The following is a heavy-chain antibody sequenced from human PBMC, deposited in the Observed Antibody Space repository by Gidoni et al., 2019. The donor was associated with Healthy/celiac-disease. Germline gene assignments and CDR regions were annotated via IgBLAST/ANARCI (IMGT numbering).Heavy chain of an antibody. CDR1: GGSISRSSYY. Sequence: QLQLQESGPGLVKPSETLSLTCTVSGGSISRSSYYWGWIRQPPGKGLEWIGSIYYSGSTYYNPSLKSRVTISVDTSKNQFSLKLSSVTAADTAVYYCARSYRYNWNPDAFDIWGQGTMVTVSS. V-gene: IGHV4-39*01. CDR3: ARSYRYNWNPDAFDI. CDR2: IYYSGST. J-gene: IGHJ3*02. D-gene: IGHD1-20*01.